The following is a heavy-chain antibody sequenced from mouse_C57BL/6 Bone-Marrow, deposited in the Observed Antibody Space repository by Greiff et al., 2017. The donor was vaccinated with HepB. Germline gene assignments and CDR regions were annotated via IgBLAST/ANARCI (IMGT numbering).Heavy chain of an antibody. D-gene: IGHD1-1*01. CDR1: GFSLTSYG. CDR3: ARKDYEYFDV. V-gene: IGHV2-2*01. J-gene: IGHJ1*03. CDR2: IWSGGST. Sequence: VQLKESGPGLVQPSQSLSITCTVSGFSLTSYGVHWVRQSPGKGLEWLGVIWSGGSTDYNAAFISRLSISKDNSKSQVFFKMNSLQADDTAIYYCARKDYEYFDVWGTGTTVTVSS.